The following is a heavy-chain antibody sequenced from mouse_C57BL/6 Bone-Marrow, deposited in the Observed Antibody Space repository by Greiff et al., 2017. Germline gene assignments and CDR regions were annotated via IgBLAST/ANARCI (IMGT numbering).Heavy chain of an antibody. Sequence: QVQLQQPGAELVMPGASVKLSCKASGYTFTSYWMHWVKQRPGQGLEWIGEIDPSDSYTNYNQKFKGKSTVTVDKSSSTAYMQLSSLTSEDSAVYYCARYDRSPYWYFDVWGTGTTVTVSS. CDR2: IDPSDSYT. J-gene: IGHJ1*03. CDR1: GYTFTSYW. D-gene: IGHD2-3*01. V-gene: IGHV1-69*01. CDR3: ARYDRSPYWYFDV.